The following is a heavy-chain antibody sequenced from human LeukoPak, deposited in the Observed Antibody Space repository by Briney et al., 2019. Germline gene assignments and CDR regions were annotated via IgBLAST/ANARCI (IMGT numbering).Heavy chain of an antibody. CDR3: ARRDYAAWFDH. J-gene: IGHJ5*02. D-gene: IGHD4/OR15-4a*01. V-gene: IGHV4-39*01. CDR1: GDSITIGAFY. Sequence: KPAETLSLTCNVSGDSITIGAFYCAWIRQSPGKVLEWIGNVYYSGITQYNPSLRGRVRISTDKTKKQFYLHLNSVTVTDTAISYCARRDYAAWFDHWGQGTLVTVSS. CDR2: VYYSGIT.